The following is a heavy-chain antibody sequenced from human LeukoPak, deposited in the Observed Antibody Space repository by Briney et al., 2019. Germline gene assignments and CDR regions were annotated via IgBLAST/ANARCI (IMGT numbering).Heavy chain of an antibody. CDR1: GYSISGGYY. CDR3: ARDMGGDY. J-gene: IGHJ4*02. D-gene: IGHD3-10*01. V-gene: IGHV4-38-2*02. Sequence: PSETLSLTCTVSGYSISGGYYWGWIRQPPGKGLEWIGSIYHSGSTYYNPSLKSRVTISVDTSKNQFSLKLSSVTAADTAVYYCARDMGGDYWGQGTLVTVSS. CDR2: IYHSGST.